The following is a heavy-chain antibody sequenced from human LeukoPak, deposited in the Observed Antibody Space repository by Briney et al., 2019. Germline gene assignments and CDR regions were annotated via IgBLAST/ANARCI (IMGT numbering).Heavy chain of an antibody. Sequence: GGSLRLSCAASGFTFSSYGMHWVRQAPGKGLEWVAVISYDGSNKYYADSVKGRSTISRDNSKNTLYLQMNSLRAEDTAVYYCAKDASYDSSGYYPDAFDIWGQGTMVTVSS. CDR1: GFTFSSYG. V-gene: IGHV3-30*18. CDR2: ISYDGSNK. D-gene: IGHD3-22*01. CDR3: AKDASYDSSGYYPDAFDI. J-gene: IGHJ3*02.